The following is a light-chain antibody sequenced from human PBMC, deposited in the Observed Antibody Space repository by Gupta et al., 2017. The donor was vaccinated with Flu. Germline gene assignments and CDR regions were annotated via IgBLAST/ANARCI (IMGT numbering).Light chain of an antibody. CDR1: QSVSTN. CDR2: GTS. J-gene: IGKJ1*01. Sequence: SPATRSVSPGERATRSCRASQSVSTNVAWYQQKPGQAPRLLIYGTSTRATGVAGRFSGSGSGTEFTLTSDSLQSEDFAIYYWQQYNNWWAFGQGTKVEIK. V-gene: IGKV3-15*01. CDR3: QQYNNWWA.